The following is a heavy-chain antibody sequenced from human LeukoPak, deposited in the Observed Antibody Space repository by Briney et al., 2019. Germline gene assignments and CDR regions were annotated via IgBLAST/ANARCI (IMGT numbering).Heavy chain of an antibody. Sequence: SETLSLTCAVYGGSFSGYYWSWIRQPPGKGLEWIGEITHSGSTNYNPSLKSRVTISVDTSKNQFSLKLSSVTAADTAVYYGARAVDTAIPEVDYWGQGTLVTVSS. D-gene: IGHD5-18*01. J-gene: IGHJ4*02. CDR2: ITHSGST. V-gene: IGHV4-34*01. CDR1: GGSFSGYY. CDR3: ARAVDTAIPEVDY.